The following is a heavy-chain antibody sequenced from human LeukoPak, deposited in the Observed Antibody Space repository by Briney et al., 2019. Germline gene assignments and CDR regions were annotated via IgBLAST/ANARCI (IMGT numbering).Heavy chain of an antibody. D-gene: IGHD1-1*01. J-gene: IGHJ4*02. CDR2: ISSSSSSI. V-gene: IGHV3-48*04. CDR1: GFTFSSYS. CDR3: ARGPDPSTTGTTSYFDY. Sequence: HAGGSLRLSCAASGFTFSSYSMNWVRQAPGKGLEWVSYISSSSSSIYYADSVKGRFTISRDNAKDSLFLQMNSLRAEDTAVYYCARGPDPSTTGTTSYFDYWGQGTLVTVSS.